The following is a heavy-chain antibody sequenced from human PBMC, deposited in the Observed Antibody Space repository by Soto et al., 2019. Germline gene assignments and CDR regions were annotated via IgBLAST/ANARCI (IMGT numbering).Heavy chain of an antibody. J-gene: IGHJ6*02. CDR1: GYNFSTYA. D-gene: IGHD2-15*01. V-gene: IGHV1-69*13. CDR2: IIPIFGTA. CDR3: ARGEVDGARGMDV. Sequence: ASVKVSCKASGYNFSTYALLWVRQAPGQGLEWMGGIIPIFGTANYAQKFQGRVTITADESTSTAYMELSSLRSEDTAVYYCARGEVDGARGMDVWGQGTTVTVSS.